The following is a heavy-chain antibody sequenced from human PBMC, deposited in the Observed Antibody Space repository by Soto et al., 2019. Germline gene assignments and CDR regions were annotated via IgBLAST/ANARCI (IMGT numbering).Heavy chain of an antibody. CDR2: IKEDGSEK. D-gene: IGHD2-8*02. V-gene: IGHV3-7*03. CDR1: GFTFSTYW. Sequence: PGGSLRLSWAPSGFTFSTYWRSWVRQAPGKGLEWVANIKEDGSEKSYVDSLEGRFTISRGNANNCLYPQITSLRAEDTALYYCARGWGYFPGGGFPYLYGMDVWRQGPRITVCS. CDR3: ARGWGYFPGGGFPYLYGMDV. J-gene: IGHJ6*01.